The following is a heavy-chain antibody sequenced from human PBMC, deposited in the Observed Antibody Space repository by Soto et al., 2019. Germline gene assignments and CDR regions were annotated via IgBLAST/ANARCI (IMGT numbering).Heavy chain of an antibody. J-gene: IGHJ4*02. Sequence: EVQLVASGGGLVQPGGSLRLSCAASGFTFSSSCMHWVRQPPGKGLVWVSRINIDGSITSYADSVKGRFTISRDNAKNTLYLQMNRLRAEDTAVYYCARAYGDNWGQGTLVTVSS. D-gene: IGHD4-17*01. CDR3: ARAYGDN. V-gene: IGHV3-74*01. CDR2: INIDGSIT. CDR1: GFTFSSSC.